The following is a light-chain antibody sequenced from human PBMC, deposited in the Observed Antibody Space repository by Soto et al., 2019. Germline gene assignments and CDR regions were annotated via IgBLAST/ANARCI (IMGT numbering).Light chain of an antibody. J-gene: IGLJ3*02. CDR3: AAWDDSLSGPV. Sequence: QLVLTQPPSASGTPGQRVTISCSGSTSNLGSHFVYWYQQLPGTATKLLIYNNNQRPSGVPDRFSGSKSGTSASLAISGLRSDDESDYYCAAWDDSLSGPVFGGGTKLTVL. V-gene: IGLV1-47*02. CDR2: NNN. CDR1: TSNLGSHF.